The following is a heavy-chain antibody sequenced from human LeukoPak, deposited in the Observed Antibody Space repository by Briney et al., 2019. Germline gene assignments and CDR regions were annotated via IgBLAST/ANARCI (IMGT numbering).Heavy chain of an antibody. CDR1: GYTFTSYY. D-gene: IGHD3-3*01. J-gene: IGHJ4*02. CDR2: INPSGGST. Sequence: ASVKVSCKASGYTFTSYYMHWVRQAPGQGLEWMGIINPSGGSTTYAQKFQGRVTMTRDMSTSTVYMELSSLRSEDTAVYYCEREVANDFWSVYYFDYWGQRTLLTVSA. V-gene: IGHV1-46*01. CDR3: EREVANDFWSVYYFDY.